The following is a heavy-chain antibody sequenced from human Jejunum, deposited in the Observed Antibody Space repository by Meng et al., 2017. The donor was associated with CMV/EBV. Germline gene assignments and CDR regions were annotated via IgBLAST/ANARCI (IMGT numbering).Heavy chain of an antibody. Sequence: IVRGGIYWSWIRQHPGQGPEWIGYIYYSGTTHYNPSLKSRTTISIDTSNNQFSLKLSSVTAADTAVYYCARAPTYCSSTYCSDSWFDPWGQGTLVTVSS. D-gene: IGHD2-2*01. V-gene: IGHV4-31*02. CDR1: IVRGGIY. CDR2: IYYSGTT. CDR3: ARAPTYCSSTYCSDSWFDP. J-gene: IGHJ5*02.